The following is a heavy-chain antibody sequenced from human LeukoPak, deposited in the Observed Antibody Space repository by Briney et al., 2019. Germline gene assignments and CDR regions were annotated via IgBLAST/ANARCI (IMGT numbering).Heavy chain of an antibody. CDR3: ARDFRCDY. CDR1: GYTFTSYY. CDR2: INPSGGST. Sequence: ASVKVSCKASGYTFTSYYMHWVRQAPGQGLEWMGIINPSGGSTSYAQKFQGRVTMTRDMSTSTAYMELRSLRSDDTAVYYCARDFRCDYWGQGTLVTVSS. J-gene: IGHJ4*02. D-gene: IGHD4/OR15-4a*01. V-gene: IGHV1-46*01.